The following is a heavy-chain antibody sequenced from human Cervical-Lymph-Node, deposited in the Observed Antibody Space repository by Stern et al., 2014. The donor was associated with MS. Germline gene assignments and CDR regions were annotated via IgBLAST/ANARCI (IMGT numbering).Heavy chain of an antibody. J-gene: IGHJ3*01. Sequence: QITLKESGPALVRPTQPLKLTCPFSGFSLTTTGIRVSWIRQPPGKALEWLARIDRDDSTFYSTSLRTRLIISKDTSKNQVVLTMTNVDPADTATYYCARTPTYRFAFDVWGQGTVVIVSS. D-gene: IGHD3-10*01. CDR3: ARTPTYRFAFDV. V-gene: IGHV2-70*04. CDR1: GFSLTTTGIR. CDR2: IDRDDST.